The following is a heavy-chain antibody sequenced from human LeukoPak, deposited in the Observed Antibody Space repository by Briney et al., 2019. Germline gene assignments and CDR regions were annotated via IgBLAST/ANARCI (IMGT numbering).Heavy chain of an antibody. CDR3: ASGLPGMAVEKIY. V-gene: IGHV3-21*01. CDR2: ISNSLSSYK. D-gene: IGHD6-19*01. J-gene: IGHJ4*02. Sequence: GGSLRLSCATSGFNFNSYSMNWVRQAPGKGLEWVSSISNSLSSYKYYAESVEGRFTISSDNAKKSVFLQMNSLRAEDTAVYYCASGLPGMAVEKIYWGQGTLVTVSS. CDR1: GFNFNSYS.